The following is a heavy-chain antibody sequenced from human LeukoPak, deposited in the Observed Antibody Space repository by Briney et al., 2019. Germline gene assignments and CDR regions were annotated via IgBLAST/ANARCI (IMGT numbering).Heavy chain of an antibody. V-gene: IGHV4-34*01. CDR2: INHSGST. J-gene: IGHJ3*02. Sequence: LEALSLTCVVYRGSFSGYYWSWIRQPPGKGLEWMGEINHSGSTNYNPSLKSRFTISVDKSKNQFSLHLSSVTAADTAVYYCARDYSSGWSSGGAFDIWGQGTMVTVSS. CDR1: RGSFSGYY. D-gene: IGHD6-19*01. CDR3: ARDYSSGWSSGGAFDI.